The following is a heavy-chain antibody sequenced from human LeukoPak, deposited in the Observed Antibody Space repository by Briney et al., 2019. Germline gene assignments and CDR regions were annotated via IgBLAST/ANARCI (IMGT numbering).Heavy chain of an antibody. CDR2: IYYSGST. CDR1: SGSISSYY. Sequence: PSETLSLTCTVSSGSISSYYWSWIRQPPGKGLEWIGYIYYSGSTNYNPSLKSRVTISVDTSKNQFSLKLSSVTAADTAVYYRAGLQGANYWGQGTLVTVSS. V-gene: IGHV4-59*01. J-gene: IGHJ4*02. D-gene: IGHD1-26*01. CDR3: AGLQGANY.